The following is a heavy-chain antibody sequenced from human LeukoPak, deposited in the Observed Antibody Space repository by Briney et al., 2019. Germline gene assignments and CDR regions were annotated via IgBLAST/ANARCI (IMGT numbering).Heavy chain of an antibody. Sequence: GGSLRLSCVGSGFSFSTYDMGWVRQTPGKGLEWVSAISTTGGYTEDADSVKGRFTISRDNAKNSLYLQMNSLRAEDTAVYYCARGDYDYVWGSYRSPNWFDPWGQGTLVTVSS. V-gene: IGHV3-21*01. D-gene: IGHD3-16*02. CDR1: GFSFSTYD. CDR2: ISTTGGYT. J-gene: IGHJ5*02. CDR3: ARGDYDYVWGSYRSPNWFDP.